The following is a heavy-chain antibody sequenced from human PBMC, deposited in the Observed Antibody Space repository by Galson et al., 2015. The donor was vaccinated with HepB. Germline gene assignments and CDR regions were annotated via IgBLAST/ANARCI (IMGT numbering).Heavy chain of an antibody. V-gene: IGHV3-30-3*01. J-gene: IGHJ1*01. CDR1: GFTFNNYA. CDR2: ISYDGINK. D-gene: IGHD2-2*01. CDR3: AVCFSTSCYAAENFQH. Sequence: SLRLSCAASGFTFNNYAISWVRQAPAKGVERVAVISYDGINKWYAGSVEGRVPISRDNSKNTVYLQINSLRAEDTAVYFCAVCFSTSCYAAENFQHWGQGTLVTVSS.